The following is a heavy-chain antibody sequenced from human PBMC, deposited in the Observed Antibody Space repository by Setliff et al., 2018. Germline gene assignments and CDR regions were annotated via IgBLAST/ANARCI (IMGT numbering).Heavy chain of an antibody. J-gene: IGHJ4*02. D-gene: IGHD3-22*01. CDR3: ANNYYDTTMGYYFDY. CDR2: ISGSGGTT. CDR1: GFTFSSCA. Sequence: PGGSLRLSCAASGFTFSSCAMTWVRQAPGKGLEWVSSISGSGGTTYYAGSVKGRFSISRDNSRNMLYLQMNGLRAEDAALYYCANNYYDTTMGYYFDYWGQGTPVTVSS. V-gene: IGHV3-23*01.